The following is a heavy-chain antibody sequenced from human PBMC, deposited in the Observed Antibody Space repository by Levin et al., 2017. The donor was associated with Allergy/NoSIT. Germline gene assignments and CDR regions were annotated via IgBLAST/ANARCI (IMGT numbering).Heavy chain of an antibody. CDR1: GFTFSSYG. D-gene: IGHD3-10*01. CDR3: ARDNAKRFGELLSSCQDY. CDR2: IWYDGSNK. Sequence: PGGSLRLSCAASGFTFSSYGMHWVRQAPGKGLEWVAVIWYDGSNKYYADSVKGRFTISRDNSKNTLYLQMNSLRAEDTAVYYCARDNAKRFGELLSSCQDYWGQGTLVTVSS. J-gene: IGHJ4*02. V-gene: IGHV3-33*01.